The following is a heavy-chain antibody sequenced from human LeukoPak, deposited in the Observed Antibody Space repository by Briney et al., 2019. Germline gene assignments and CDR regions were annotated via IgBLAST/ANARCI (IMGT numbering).Heavy chain of an antibody. CDR1: GFTLFWHV. J-gene: IGHJ4*02. CDR3: ARDMSGTYSFDY. D-gene: IGHD1-26*01. Sequence: GGSLRLSCSASGFTLFWHVMHWVRQAPGKALEYVSFIHHNGEITSYADSVRGRFTVSRDNSKNTLFLELSSLRVDDTAVYYCARDMSGTYSFDYWGQGTLVTVSS. V-gene: IGHV3-64D*06. CDR2: IHHNGEIT.